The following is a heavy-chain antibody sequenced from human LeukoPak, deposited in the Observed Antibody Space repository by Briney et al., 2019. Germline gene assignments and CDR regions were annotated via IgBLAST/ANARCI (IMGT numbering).Heavy chain of an antibody. V-gene: IGHV1-69*05. J-gene: IGHJ5*02. CDR3: ARGSGTNWFDP. D-gene: IGHD1-26*01. Sequence: SVKVSCKASGCTFSSYAISWVRQAPGQGLEWMGRIIPIFGTANYAQKFQGRVTITTDESTSTAYMELSSLRSEDTAVYYCARGSGTNWFDPWGQGTLVTVSS. CDR1: GCTFSSYA. CDR2: IIPIFGTA.